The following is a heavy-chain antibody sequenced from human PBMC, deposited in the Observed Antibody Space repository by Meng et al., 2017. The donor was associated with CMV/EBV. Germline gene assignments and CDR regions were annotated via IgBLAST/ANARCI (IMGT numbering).Heavy chain of an antibody. J-gene: IGHJ6*02. CDR3: AREIYYYDSSGYYWANGMDV. CDR1: GGTFSSYA. D-gene: IGHD3-22*01. V-gene: IGHV1-69*05. Sequence: SVKVSCKASGGTFSSYAISWVRQAPGQGLEWMGGIIPIFGTANYAQKFQGRVTITTDESTSTAYMEPSSLRSEDTAVYYCAREIYYYDSSGYYWANGMDVWGQGTTVTVSS. CDR2: IIPIFGTA.